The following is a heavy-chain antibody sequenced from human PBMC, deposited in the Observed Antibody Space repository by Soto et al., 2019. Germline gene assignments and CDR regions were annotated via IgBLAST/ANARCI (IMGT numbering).Heavy chain of an antibody. D-gene: IGHD3-16*02. V-gene: IGHV4-30-4*01. Sequence: PSETLSLTCTVPGGSISSGDYYWSWIRQPPGKGLEWIGYIYYSGSTYYNPSLKSRVTISVDTSKNQFSLKLSSVTAADTAVYYCARGPYDYVWGSYRPLHFDYWGQGTLVTVSS. CDR2: IYYSGST. J-gene: IGHJ4*02. CDR3: ARGPYDYVWGSYRPLHFDY. CDR1: GGSISSGDYY.